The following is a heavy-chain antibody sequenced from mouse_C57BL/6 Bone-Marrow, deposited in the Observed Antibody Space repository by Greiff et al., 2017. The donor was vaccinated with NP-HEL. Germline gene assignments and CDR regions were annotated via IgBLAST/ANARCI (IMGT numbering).Heavy chain of an antibody. V-gene: IGHV5-2*01. Sequence: EVHLVESGGGLVQPGESLKLSCESNEYEFPSHDMSWVRKTPEKRLELVAAINSDGGSTYYPDTMESRFIISRDNTKKTLYLQLSSLRSEDTALYYVARWEDSSGYVPLAYWGQGTLVTVSA. CDR3: ARWEDSSGYVPLAY. CDR2: INSDGGST. J-gene: IGHJ3*01. CDR1: EYEFPSHD. D-gene: IGHD3-2*02.